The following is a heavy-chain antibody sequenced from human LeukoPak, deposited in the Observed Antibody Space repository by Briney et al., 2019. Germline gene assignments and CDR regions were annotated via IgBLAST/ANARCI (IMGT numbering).Heavy chain of an antibody. J-gene: IGHJ3*02. D-gene: IGHD3-22*01. CDR2: IYTSGST. Sequence: SETLSLTCTVSGGSLSSGSYYWSWIRQPAGKGLEWIGRIYTSGSTNYNPSLKSRVTISVDTSKNQFSLKLSSVTAADTAVYYCARECYDSSLDAFDIWGQGTMVTVSS. CDR3: ARECYDSSLDAFDI. CDR1: GGSLSSGSYY. V-gene: IGHV4-61*02.